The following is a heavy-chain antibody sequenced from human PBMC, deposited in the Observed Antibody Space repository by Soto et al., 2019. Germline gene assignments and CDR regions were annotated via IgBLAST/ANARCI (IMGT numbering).Heavy chain of an antibody. CDR3: ARDRFRSAVRSTYGLDF. V-gene: IGHV3-48*02. D-gene: IGHD2-2*01. J-gene: IGHJ4*02. CDR1: GFSFSDYS. CDR2: ISTSGGTI. Sequence: EVQLVESGGGLVQPGGSLRLSCAASGFSFSDYSMNWVRQAPGKGLEWVSYISTSGGTIQYGDSVKGRFTISRDNAKTSLFREMNRLTEDDTAIYYCARDRFRSAVRSTYGLDFWGQGTLVTVSS.